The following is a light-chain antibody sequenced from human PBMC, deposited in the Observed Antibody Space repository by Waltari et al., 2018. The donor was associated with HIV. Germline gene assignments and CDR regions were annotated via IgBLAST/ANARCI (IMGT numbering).Light chain of an antibody. CDR2: GDS. J-gene: IGLJ3*02. CDR1: SSNIGAAYN. V-gene: IGLV1-40*01. CDR3: QSYDNSLGVVV. Sequence: QSVLTQPPSVSAAPGQRITISCTGSSSNIGAAYNVHWYQHVPGRAPKLLIYGDSNRPCGVPVRISGSKSGASDSLAITGLQAEDEDDYYCQSYDNSLGVVVFGGGTKLTVL.